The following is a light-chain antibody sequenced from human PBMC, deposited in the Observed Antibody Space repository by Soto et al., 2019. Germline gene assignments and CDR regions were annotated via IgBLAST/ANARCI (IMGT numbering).Light chain of an antibody. V-gene: IGKV1-27*01. CDR3: QEYYSAPLS. J-gene: IGKJ4*01. CDR1: QGISNY. Sequence: DIQMTKSPSSLSASVGDGVTITCRASQGISNYLAWYQQKPGNFPNILIFAASTLQSGVPSRFSGSGSGTDFTLTIIDLQPEDVATYLCQEYYSAPLSFCGGTKLEIK. CDR2: AAS.